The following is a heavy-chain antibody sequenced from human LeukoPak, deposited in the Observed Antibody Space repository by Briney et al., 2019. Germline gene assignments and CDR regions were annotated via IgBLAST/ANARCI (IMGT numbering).Heavy chain of an antibody. Sequence: HTGGSLRLSCAASGFTFSSSSMNWVRQAPEKGLGWVSYISTSGGTIYYADSVKGRFTISRDNAKNSLYLQMDSLRAEDTAVYYCARHIPFDCWGQGTLVTVSS. CDR2: ISTSGGTI. V-gene: IGHV3-48*01. CDR1: GFTFSSSS. CDR3: ARHIPFDC. D-gene: IGHD2-21*01. J-gene: IGHJ4*02.